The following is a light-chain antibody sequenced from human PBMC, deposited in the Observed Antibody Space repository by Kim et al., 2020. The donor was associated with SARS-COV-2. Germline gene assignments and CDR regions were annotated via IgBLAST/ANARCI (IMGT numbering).Light chain of an antibody. CDR1: QSVSSNF. CDR3: QQYATSPET. V-gene: IGKV3-20*01. J-gene: IGKJ1*01. Sequence: ENVLTQSPATLSWSPGERVTLSCRASQSVSSNFLAWYQQKAGQAPRLVIYSASSRASGIPDRFSGSGSGTDFTLTISTLEPEDFAVYYCQQYATSPETFGQGTKVDIK. CDR2: SAS.